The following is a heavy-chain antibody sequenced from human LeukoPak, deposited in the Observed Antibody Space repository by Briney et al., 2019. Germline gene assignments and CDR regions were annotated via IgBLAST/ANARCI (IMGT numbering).Heavy chain of an antibody. V-gene: IGHV3-30-3*01. CDR1: GFTFSSYA. CDR2: ISYDGSNK. Sequence: GRSLRLSCAASGFTFSSYAMHWVRQAPGKGLEWVAVISYDGSNKYYADSVKGRFTISRDNSKNTLYLQMNSLRAEDTAVYYCARDGTYGSGSYYSGRAGYFDYWGQGTLVTVSS. D-gene: IGHD3-10*01. CDR3: ARDGTYGSGSYYSGRAGYFDY. J-gene: IGHJ4*02.